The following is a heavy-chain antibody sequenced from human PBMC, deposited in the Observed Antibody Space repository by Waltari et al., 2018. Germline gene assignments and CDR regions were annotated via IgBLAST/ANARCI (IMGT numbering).Heavy chain of an antibody. CDR2: IWACASKK. J-gene: IGHJ4*02. V-gene: IGHV3-30*02. CDR3: AKDIGSWYYSDY. D-gene: IGHD6-13*01. Sequence: QVQLVESGGGVVQPGGSLRLSCAASGFALRRFGMHWVRQAPGQGLEWVAFIWACASKKFYADSVKVRLTISRDNSKNTLLLEMNSLRSEDTAVYYCAKDIGSWYYSDYWGQGTLVTVSS. CDR1: GFALRRFG.